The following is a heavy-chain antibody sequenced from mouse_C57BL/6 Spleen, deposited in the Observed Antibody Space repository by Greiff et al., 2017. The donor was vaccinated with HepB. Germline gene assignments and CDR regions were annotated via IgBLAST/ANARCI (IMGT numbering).Heavy chain of an antibody. CDR3: ATLPYYYGSSYWYFDV. Sequence: EVQLVESGGGLVKPGGSLKLSCAASGFTFSSYTMSWVRQTPEKRLEWVATISGGGGNTYYPDSVKGRFTISRDNAKNTLYLQMSSLRSEDTALYYCATLPYYYGSSYWYFDVWGTGTTVTVSS. CDR1: GFTFSSYT. J-gene: IGHJ1*03. V-gene: IGHV5-9*01. CDR2: ISGGGGNT. D-gene: IGHD1-1*01.